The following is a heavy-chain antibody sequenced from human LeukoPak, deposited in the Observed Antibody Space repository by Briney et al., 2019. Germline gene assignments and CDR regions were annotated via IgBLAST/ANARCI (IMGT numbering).Heavy chain of an antibody. D-gene: IGHD6-6*01. V-gene: IGHV3-21*04. CDR1: GFNFDSFG. CDR2: ITTASGYI. CDR3: AKDIAAAPHNWFDP. J-gene: IGHJ5*02. Sequence: GGSLRLSCVTSGFNFDSFGLNWVRQAPGKGLEWVSSITTASGYINYADSLKGRVTISRDNAKNSLYLQMNSLRAEDTALYYCAKDIAAAPHNWFDPWGQGTLVTVSS.